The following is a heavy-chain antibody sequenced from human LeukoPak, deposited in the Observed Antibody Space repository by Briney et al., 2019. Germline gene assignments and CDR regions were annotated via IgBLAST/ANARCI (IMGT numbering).Heavy chain of an antibody. CDR2: INYSGST. Sequence: PSETLSLTCASNIEFFSRYLWRWIRQPPAKELEWIGEINYSGSTNYSPSFKSRVTISVDTSKNQFSLKLSTVTAADTAVYYCARGRGGYPDWGQGTMVTVSS. CDR3: ARGRGGYPD. V-gene: IGHV4-34*01. CDR1: IEFFSRYL. J-gene: IGHJ3*01. D-gene: IGHD5-12*01.